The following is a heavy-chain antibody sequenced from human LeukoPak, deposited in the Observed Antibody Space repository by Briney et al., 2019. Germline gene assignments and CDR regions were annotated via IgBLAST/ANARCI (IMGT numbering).Heavy chain of an antibody. V-gene: IGHV3-7*03. CDR1: GFTFSTSW. CDR2: IKKDGSET. D-gene: IGHD5-12*01. J-gene: IGHJ4*02. CDR3: ARGRYSGTTYYFDY. Sequence: AGGSLRLSCAASGFTFSTSWMSWVRQVPGKGLEWVANIKKDGSETYYVDSVKGRFTISRDNAKNSLYLQMNSLRAEDAAMYYCARGRYSGTTYYFDYWGRGTLVTVSS.